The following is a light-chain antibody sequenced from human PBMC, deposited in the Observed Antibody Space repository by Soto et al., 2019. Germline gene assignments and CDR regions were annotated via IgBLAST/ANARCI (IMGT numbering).Light chain of an antibody. CDR3: QQSYSTLLFT. J-gene: IGKJ3*01. V-gene: IGKV1-39*01. CDR1: QSISSY. Sequence: DIQTTQSPSSLSASVGDRVTITCRASQSISSYLNWYQQKPGKAPKLLIYAASSLQSGVPSRFSGSGSGTDFTLTMSSLQPEDFATYYCQQSYSTLLFTFGPGTKVDIK. CDR2: AAS.